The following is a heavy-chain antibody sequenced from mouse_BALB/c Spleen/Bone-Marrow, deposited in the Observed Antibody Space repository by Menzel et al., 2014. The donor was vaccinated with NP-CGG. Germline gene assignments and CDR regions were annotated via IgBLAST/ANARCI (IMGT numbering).Heavy chain of an antibody. Sequence: EVKLVESGGGLVQPGGSLILSCAASGFTFSSYGMSWVRQTPDKRLELVATINSNGGSTYYPDSVKGRFTIPRDNAKNTLYLQMSSLKSEDTAMYYCARDMITTRGFAYWGQGTLVTVPA. J-gene: IGHJ3*01. CDR1: GFTFSSYG. D-gene: IGHD2-4*01. CDR2: INSNGGST. CDR3: ARDMITTRGFAY. V-gene: IGHV5-6-3*01.